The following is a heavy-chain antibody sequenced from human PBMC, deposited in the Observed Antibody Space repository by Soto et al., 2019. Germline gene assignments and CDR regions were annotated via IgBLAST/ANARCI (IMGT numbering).Heavy chain of an antibody. CDR1: SDSISSSGYY. V-gene: IGHV4-31*03. CDR3: ARDTYSSGSWYFDL. D-gene: IGHD6-19*01. Sequence: PSETLSLTCTVSSDSISSSGYYWSWIRQHPGKGLEWIGFIYYSGSTYYNPSLKRRITISLDTSKNQFSLNLTSVTAADKTVYYCARDTYSSGSWYFDLWCRGALLTVSA. CDR2: IYYSGST. J-gene: IGHJ2*01.